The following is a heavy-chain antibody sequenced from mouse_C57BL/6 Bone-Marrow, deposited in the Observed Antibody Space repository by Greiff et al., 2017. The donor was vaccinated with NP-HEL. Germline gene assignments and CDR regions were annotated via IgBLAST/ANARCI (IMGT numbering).Heavy chain of an antibody. Sequence: QVQLQQPGAELVRPGTSVKLSCKASGYTFTSYWMHWVKQRPGQGLEWIGVIDPSDSYTNYNQKFKGKATLTVDTSSSTAYMQLSSLTSEDSAVYYCARVRYDYDAFDYWGQGTTLTVSS. V-gene: IGHV1-59*01. CDR2: IDPSDSYT. D-gene: IGHD2-4*01. CDR1: GYTFTSYW. CDR3: ARVRYDYDAFDY. J-gene: IGHJ2*01.